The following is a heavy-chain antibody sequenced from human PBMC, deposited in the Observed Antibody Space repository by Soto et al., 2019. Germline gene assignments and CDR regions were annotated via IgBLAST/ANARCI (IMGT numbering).Heavy chain of an antibody. D-gene: IGHD2-15*01. CDR3: ARDRYCSGGSCYGKWAFDI. V-gene: IGHV4-59*01. Sequence: SETLSLTCTVSGGSISSYYWSWIRQPPGKGLEWIGYIYYSGSTNYNPSLKSRVTISVDTSKNQFSLKLSSVTAADTAVYYRARDRYCSGGSCYGKWAFDIWGQGTMVTVSS. CDR2: IYYSGST. J-gene: IGHJ3*02. CDR1: GGSISSYY.